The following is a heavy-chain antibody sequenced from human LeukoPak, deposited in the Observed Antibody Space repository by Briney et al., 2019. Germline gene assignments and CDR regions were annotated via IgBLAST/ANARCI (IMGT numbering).Heavy chain of an antibody. Sequence: SETLSLTCAVYGGSLSGYYWSWIRQPPGKGLEWIGEINHSGSTNYNPSLKSRVTISVDTSKNQFSLKLSSVTAADTAVYYCARGRIAARPGLDYWGQGTLVTVSS. D-gene: IGHD6-6*01. V-gene: IGHV4-34*01. CDR3: ARGRIAARPGLDY. CDR1: GGSLSGYY. J-gene: IGHJ4*02. CDR2: INHSGST.